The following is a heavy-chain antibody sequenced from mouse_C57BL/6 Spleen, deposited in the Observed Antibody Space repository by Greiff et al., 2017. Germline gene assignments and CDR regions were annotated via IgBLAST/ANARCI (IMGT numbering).Heavy chain of an antibody. V-gene: IGHV1-54*01. CDR2: INPGSGGT. CDR3: ARVDYGSLMDY. CDR1: GYAFTNYL. Sequence: VQLQQSGAELVRPGTSVKVSCKASGYAFTNYLIEWVKQRPGQGLEWIGVINPGSGGTNYNEKFKGKATLTADKSSSTAYMQLSSLTPEDSAVYFCARVDYGSLMDYWGQGTSVTVSS. D-gene: IGHD1-1*01. J-gene: IGHJ4*01.